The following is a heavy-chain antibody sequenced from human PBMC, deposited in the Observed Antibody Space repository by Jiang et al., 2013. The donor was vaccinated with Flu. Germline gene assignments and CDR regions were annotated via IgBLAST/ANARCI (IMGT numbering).Heavy chain of an antibody. J-gene: IGHJ4*02. V-gene: IGHV3-15*01. CDR3: ARDLIGSFRGWKYYFDY. CDR2: IKSKTDGGTT. CDR1: GFTFSNAW. Sequence: VQLVESGGGLVKPGGSLRLSCAASGFTFSNAWMSWVRQAPGKGLEWVGHIKSKTDGGTTDYAAPVKGRFTISRNDSKNTLYLQMNSLKTEDTAVYYCARDLIGSFRGWKYYFDYWGQGTLVTVSS. D-gene: IGHD6-19*01.